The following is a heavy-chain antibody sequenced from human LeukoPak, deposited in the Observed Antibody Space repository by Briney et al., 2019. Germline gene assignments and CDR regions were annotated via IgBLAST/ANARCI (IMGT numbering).Heavy chain of an antibody. V-gene: IGHV4-59*08. Sequence: SETLSLTCTVSGGSISSYYWSWIRQPPGKGLEWIGYIYYSGSTNYNPSLKSRVTISVDTSKNQFSLKLSSVTAADTAVYYCATLLPSWYFDLWGRGTLVTVSS. J-gene: IGHJ2*01. CDR3: ATLLPSWYFDL. CDR1: GGSISSYY. CDR2: IYYSGST.